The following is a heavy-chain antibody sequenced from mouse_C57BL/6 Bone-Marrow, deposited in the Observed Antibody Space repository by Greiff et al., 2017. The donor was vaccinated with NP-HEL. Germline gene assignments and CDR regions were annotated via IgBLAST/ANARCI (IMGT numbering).Heavy chain of an antibody. J-gene: IGHJ2*01. V-gene: IGHV7-3*01. Sequence: EVKLVESGGGLVQPGGSLSLSCAASGFTFTDYYMSWVRQPPGKALEWLGFIRNKATGYTTEYSASVKGRFTISRDNSQSILYLQMNALRAEDSATYYCARSPITTVVPYYFDYWGQGTTLTVSS. CDR1: GFTFTDYY. CDR2: IRNKATGYTT. CDR3: ARSPITTVVPYYFDY. D-gene: IGHD1-1*01.